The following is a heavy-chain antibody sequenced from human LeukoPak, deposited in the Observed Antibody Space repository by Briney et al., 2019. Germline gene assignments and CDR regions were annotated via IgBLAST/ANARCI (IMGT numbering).Heavy chain of an antibody. CDR1: GFTFSSYA. CDR3: TGSSSWYGGTVDY. CDR2: ISGSGGST. V-gene: IGHV3-23*01. D-gene: IGHD6-13*01. Sequence: GGSLRLSCAASGFTFSSYAMSWVRQAPGKGLEWVSAISGSGGSTDYADSVKGRFTISRDNSKNTLYLQMNSLRAEDTAVYYCTGSSSWYGGTVDYWGQGTLVTVSS. J-gene: IGHJ4*02.